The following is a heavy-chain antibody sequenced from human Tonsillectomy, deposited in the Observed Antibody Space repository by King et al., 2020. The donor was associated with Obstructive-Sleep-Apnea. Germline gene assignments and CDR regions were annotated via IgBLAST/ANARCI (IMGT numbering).Heavy chain of an antibody. Sequence: VQLVQSGAEVKKPGASVKVSCKASGYTFTSYYMHWVRQAPGQGLEWMGIINPSGGSTNNAQKFQGRVTFTSDTSTSTVYMELSTLRSEDTAVYYCARGGSYCNSGRCYPGWFDPWGQGTLVTVSS. J-gene: IGHJ5*02. CDR3: ARGGSYCNSGRCYPGWFDP. CDR1: GYTFTSYY. D-gene: IGHD2-15*01. CDR2: INPSGGST. V-gene: IGHV1-46*03.